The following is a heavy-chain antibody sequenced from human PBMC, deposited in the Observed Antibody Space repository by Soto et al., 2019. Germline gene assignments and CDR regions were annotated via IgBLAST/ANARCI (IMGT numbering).Heavy chain of an antibody. J-gene: IGHJ4*02. CDR2: INSDGSTT. V-gene: IGHV3-74*01. CDR3: ARVGSGSGIYHFDY. Sequence: EVQLVESGGGLVQPGRSLRLSCAASGFTFSSCWMHWVRQAPGKGLVWVSRINSDGSTTSYTDSVKGRFTISRDNAKNTLYLQMNSLRAEDTAVYYCARVGSGSGIYHFDYWGQGTLFTVAS. D-gene: IGHD3-10*01. CDR1: GFTFSSCW.